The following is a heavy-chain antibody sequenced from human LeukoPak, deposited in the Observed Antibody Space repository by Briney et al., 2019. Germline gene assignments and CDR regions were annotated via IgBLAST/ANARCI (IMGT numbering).Heavy chain of an antibody. CDR3: ARGDYGDKGGFDY. V-gene: IGHV4-30-4*01. CDR1: GASISSGDYY. J-gene: IGHJ4*02. D-gene: IGHD4-17*01. CDR2: IYYSGNT. Sequence: SETLSLTCTVSGASISSGDYYWSWIRQPPGKGLEWIGYIYYSGNTYYNPSLKSRVIISADTSKNQFALKLTSMTAADTAVYYCARGDYGDKGGFDYWGQGTLVTVSS.